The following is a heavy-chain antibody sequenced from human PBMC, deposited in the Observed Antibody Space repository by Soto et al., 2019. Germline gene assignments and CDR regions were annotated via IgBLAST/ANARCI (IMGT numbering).Heavy chain of an antibody. J-gene: IGHJ6*02. CDR1: GYSFTSYW. CDR3: ARHGTTVTTLDYYDGMGV. V-gene: IGHV5-51*01. Sequence: GESLKISCKGSGYSFTSYWIGWVRQMPGKGLEWMGIIYPGDSDTRYSPSFQGQVTISADKSISTAYLQWSSLKASDTAMYYCARHGTTVTTLDYYDGMGVWGQGTTVTVSS. D-gene: IGHD4-17*01. CDR2: IYPGDSDT.